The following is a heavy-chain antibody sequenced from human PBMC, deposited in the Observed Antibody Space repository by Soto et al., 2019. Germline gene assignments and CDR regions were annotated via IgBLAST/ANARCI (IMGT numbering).Heavy chain of an antibody. V-gene: IGHV1-18*01. Sequence: QIQLVQSGDEVRKPGASVKVSCKASGYTFTSYDITWVRQAPGQGLEYLGWISAYNGNTRYAQKLQGRLTMTRDTSTSTAYMELRSLRSDDTAVYYCARISVRDVVVAGSTIDWFDPWGQGTLVTVSS. D-gene: IGHD2-15*01. CDR3: ARISVRDVVVAGSTIDWFDP. CDR1: GYTFTSYD. CDR2: ISAYNGNT. J-gene: IGHJ5*02.